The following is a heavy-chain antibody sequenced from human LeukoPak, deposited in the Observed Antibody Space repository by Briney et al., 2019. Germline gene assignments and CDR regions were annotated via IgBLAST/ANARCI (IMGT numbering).Heavy chain of an antibody. J-gene: IGHJ6*03. D-gene: IGHD3-22*01. CDR3: ARTNDYDSSGYYSWDYYYYMDV. CDR2: MNPNSGNT. Sequence: ASVKVSCKASGGTFSSYAINWVRQATGQGLEWIGWMNPNSGNTGYAQNFQGRVTMTRNTSISTFYMELSSLRSEDTAVYYCARTNDYDSSGYYSWDYYYYMDVWGKGTTVTVSS. CDR1: GGTFSSYA. V-gene: IGHV1-8*02.